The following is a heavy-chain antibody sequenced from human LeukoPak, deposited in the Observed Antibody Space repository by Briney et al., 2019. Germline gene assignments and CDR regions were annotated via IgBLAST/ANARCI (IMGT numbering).Heavy chain of an antibody. CDR2: INPNSGDT. Sequence: ASVKVSCKASGYTFTGYYMHWVRQAPGQGLEWMGWINPNSGDTNYAQKFQGRVTMTRDTSISTAYMELSRLRSDDTAVYYCARTPYYDFWSGYYSASFDPWGQGTLVTVSS. V-gene: IGHV1-2*02. CDR3: ARTPYYDFWSGYYSASFDP. D-gene: IGHD3-3*01. J-gene: IGHJ5*02. CDR1: GYTFTGYY.